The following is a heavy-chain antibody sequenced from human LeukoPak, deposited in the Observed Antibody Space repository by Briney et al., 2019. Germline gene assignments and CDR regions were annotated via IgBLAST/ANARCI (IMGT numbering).Heavy chain of an antibody. V-gene: IGHV1-8*03. CDR3: ARDGWGRSSSWYDY. D-gene: IGHD6-13*01. CDR1: GYTFTSYD. J-gene: IGHJ4*02. Sequence: ASVKVSCKASGYTFTSYDINWVRQATGQGLEWMGWMNPNSGNTGYAQKFQGRVTITRNTSISTAYMELSSLRSEDTAVYYCARDGWGRSSSWYDYWGQGTLVTVSS. CDR2: MNPNSGNT.